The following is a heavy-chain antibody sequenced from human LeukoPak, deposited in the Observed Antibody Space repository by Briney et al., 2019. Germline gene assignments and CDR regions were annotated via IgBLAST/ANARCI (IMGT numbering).Heavy chain of an antibody. CDR1: GFTFSRHW. V-gene: IGHV3-7*01. CDR2: TKEDGREK. CDR3: ARGLGRYNWQNPYNWFDP. J-gene: IGHJ5*02. Sequence: PGGSLRLSCAASGFTFSRHWMSWARQAPGKGLEWLARTKEDGREKHYVDSVKGRFTISRDNAKNSLYLQMNSLRAEDTAVYYCARGLGRYNWQNPYNWFDPWGQGTLVTVSS. D-gene: IGHD1-20*01.